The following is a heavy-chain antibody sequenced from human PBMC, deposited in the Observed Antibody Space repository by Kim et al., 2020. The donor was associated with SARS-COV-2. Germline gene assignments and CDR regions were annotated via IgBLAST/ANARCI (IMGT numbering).Heavy chain of an antibody. J-gene: IGHJ2*01. CDR2: ITCDGSNK. Sequence: GGSLRLSCAASGFTFSSYGMHWVRQAPGKGLEWVAVITCDGSNKYYADSVKGRFTISRDNSKNTLYLQMNSLRAEDTAVYYCAKDGPIAAAVNWYFDLWGRGSLVTVSS. CDR3: AKDGPIAAAVNWYFDL. V-gene: IGHV3-30*18. D-gene: IGHD6-13*01. CDR1: GFTFSSYG.